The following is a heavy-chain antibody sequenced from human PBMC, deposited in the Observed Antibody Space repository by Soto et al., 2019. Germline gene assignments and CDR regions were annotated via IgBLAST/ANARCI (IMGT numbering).Heavy chain of an antibody. V-gene: IGHV4-59*08. Sequence: PSETLSLTCTVSGGSISSDYWSWIRQPPGKGLEWIGYIYYSGSTNYNPSLKSRVTISVDTSKNQFSLKLSSVTAADTAVYYCARHEWELTXDYWGQGTLVTVS. CDR3: ARHEWELTXDY. D-gene: IGHD1-26*01. CDR2: IYYSGST. J-gene: IGHJ4*02. CDR1: GGSISSDY.